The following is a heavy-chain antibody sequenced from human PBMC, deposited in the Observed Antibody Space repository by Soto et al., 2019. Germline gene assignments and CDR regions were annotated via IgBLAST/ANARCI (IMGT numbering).Heavy chain of an antibody. Sequence: GGSPRLSCAASGFTFSSYGMHRVRQAPGKGLEWVAVISYDGSNKYYADSVKGRFTISRDNSKNTLYLQMNSLRAEDTAVYYCAKEQGVPAAGYYYYYYGMDVWGQGTTVTVSS. CDR2: ISYDGSNK. CDR1: GFTFSSYG. J-gene: IGHJ6*02. V-gene: IGHV3-30*18. D-gene: IGHD2-2*01. CDR3: AKEQGVPAAGYYYYYYGMDV.